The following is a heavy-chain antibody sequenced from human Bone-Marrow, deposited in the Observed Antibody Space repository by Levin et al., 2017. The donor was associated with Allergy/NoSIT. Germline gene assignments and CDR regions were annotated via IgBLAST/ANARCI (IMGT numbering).Heavy chain of an antibody. D-gene: IGHD4-17*01. CDR2: ISPNSGGT. CDR3: ASFGGDYPAPSDY. V-gene: IGHV1-2*06. Sequence: RASVKVSCKASGYSFTGYYIHWVRQAPGQGLEWMGRISPNSGGTNYAQKFQGRVTMTRDTSISTAYMELSSLRSDDTAVYYCASFGGDYPAPSDYWGQGTLVTVSS. CDR1: GYSFTGYY. J-gene: IGHJ4*02.